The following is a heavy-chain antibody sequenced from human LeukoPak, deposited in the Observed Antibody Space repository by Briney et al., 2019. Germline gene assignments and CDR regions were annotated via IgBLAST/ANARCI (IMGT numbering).Heavy chain of an antibody. CDR1: GGSISSYY. J-gene: IGHJ4*02. D-gene: IGHD6-13*01. Sequence: PSETLSLTCTVSGGSISSYYWSWIRQPPGKGLEWIGYIYYSGSTNYNPSLKSRVTISVDTSKNQFSLKLSSVTAADTAVYYCASTYSSSWRIDYWGQGTLVTVSS. CDR3: ASTYSSSWRIDY. V-gene: IGHV4-59*01. CDR2: IYYSGST.